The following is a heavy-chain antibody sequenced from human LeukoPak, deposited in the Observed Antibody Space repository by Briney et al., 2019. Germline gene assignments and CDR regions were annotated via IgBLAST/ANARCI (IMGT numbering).Heavy chain of an antibody. CDR3: ARIRPSVVAAAGAWFDP. Sequence: SGTLSLTCAVYGGSFSGYYWSWIRQPPGKGLEWIGEINDSGSTNYNPSLKSRVTISVDTSKNQFSLKQSSVTAADTAVYNCARIRPSVVAAAGAWFDPWGQGTLVTVSS. CDR2: INDSGST. V-gene: IGHV4-34*01. J-gene: IGHJ5*02. D-gene: IGHD6-13*01. CDR1: GGSFSGYY.